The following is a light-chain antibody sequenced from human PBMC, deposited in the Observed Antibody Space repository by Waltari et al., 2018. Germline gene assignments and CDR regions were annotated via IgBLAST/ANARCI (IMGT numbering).Light chain of an antibody. CDR3: QAWDSSTLV. CDR2: QDN. Sequence: SYELSQPPSMSVSPGQTASITCSGDKLGDKYASWYHQNPGQSPVLVIFQDNKRPSGIPGRCSGSNSANTATLTISGTQAMDEADYYCQAWDSSTLVFGGGTKLTVL. CDR1: KLGDKY. V-gene: IGLV3-1*01. J-gene: IGLJ2*01.